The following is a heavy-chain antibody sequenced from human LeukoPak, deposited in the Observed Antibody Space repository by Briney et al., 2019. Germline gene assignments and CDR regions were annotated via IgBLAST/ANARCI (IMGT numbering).Heavy chain of an antibody. CDR3: ATLNIRDYYFDY. D-gene: IGHD5-24*01. J-gene: IGHJ4*02. V-gene: IGHV3-30*03. CDR1: GFTFSSYG. Sequence: GGSLRLSCAASGFTFSSYGMHWVRQAPGKGLEWVAVISYDGSNKYYADSVKGRFTISRDNSKNTLYLQMNSLRAEDTAVYYCATLNIRDYYFDYWGQGTLVTVSS. CDR2: ISYDGSNK.